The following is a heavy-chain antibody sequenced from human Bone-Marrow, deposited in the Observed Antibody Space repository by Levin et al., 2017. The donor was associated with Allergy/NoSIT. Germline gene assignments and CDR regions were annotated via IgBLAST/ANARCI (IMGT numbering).Heavy chain of an antibody. D-gene: IGHD3-10*01. Sequence: SETLSLTCTVSGGPIRSGDYYWSWIRQPPGKGLEWIGYIYYSGNTYYNPSLKSRVTISVDTSKNQFSLKLNSVTAADTAVYYCARVFYGSGSSYYFDYWGQGTLVTVSS. CDR1: GGPIRSGDYY. CDR3: ARVFYGSGSSYYFDY. J-gene: IGHJ4*02. V-gene: IGHV4-30-4*01. CDR2: IYYSGNT.